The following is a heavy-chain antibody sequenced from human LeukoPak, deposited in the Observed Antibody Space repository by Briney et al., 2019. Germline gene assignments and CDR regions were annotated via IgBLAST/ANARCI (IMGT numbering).Heavy chain of an antibody. CDR2: FSGRGGST. V-gene: IGHV3-23*01. J-gene: IGHJ4*02. Sequence: HSGGSLRLSCAASGFTFSSYAMSWVRQAPGKGLEWVSAFSGRGGSTYYADSVKGRFTISRDNSKNTLYLQMNSLRAEDTAVYYCARDLRSDGFSDYWGQGTLVTVSS. CDR3: ARDLRSDGFSDY. D-gene: IGHD3-3*01. CDR1: GFTFSSYA.